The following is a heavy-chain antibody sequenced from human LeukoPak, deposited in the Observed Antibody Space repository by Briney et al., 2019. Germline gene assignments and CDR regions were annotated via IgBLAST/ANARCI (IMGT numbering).Heavy chain of an antibody. V-gene: IGHV3-11*04. D-gene: IGHD1-26*01. CDR2: ISSSGSTM. J-gene: IGHJ4*02. CDR1: GLTFSDHY. Sequence: GASLRLSCAASGLTFSDHYISWVRQAPGKGLEWVSYISSSGSTMFHADSVKGRFTISRDNAKNTLYLQMNSLRDEDTAVFYCARDRAVGANTFDSWGQGTLVTVSS. CDR3: ARDRAVGANTFDS.